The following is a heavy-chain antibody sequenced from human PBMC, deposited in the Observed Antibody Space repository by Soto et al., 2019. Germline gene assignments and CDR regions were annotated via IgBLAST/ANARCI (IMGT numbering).Heavy chain of an antibody. Sequence: SVKVSCKTSGDTFSNQAISWVRQAPGQGLEWMGGIIPLFGSASYAQRSHDRVTITADKFTNTVYMELRSLTSEDTAVYYCAASTFQSGVIGYFHLEDWGQRSLVTV. D-gene: IGHD2-21*01. V-gene: IGHV1-69*06. CDR2: IIPLFGSA. J-gene: IGHJ4*02. CDR1: GDTFSNQA. CDR3: AASTFQSGVIGYFHLED.